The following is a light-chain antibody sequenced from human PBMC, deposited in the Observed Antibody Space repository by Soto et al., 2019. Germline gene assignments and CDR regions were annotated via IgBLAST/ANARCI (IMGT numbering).Light chain of an antibody. Sequence: ELVLTQSPGTLSLSPGERATLSCRASQTVRNNYLAWYQQKPGQAPRLLIYDASSRATGIPDRFSGGGSGTDFTLTISRLEPEDFAVYYCQQFSNYPLTFGGGTKVDI. V-gene: IGKV3-20*01. J-gene: IGKJ4*01. CDR2: DAS. CDR1: QTVRNNY. CDR3: QQFSNYPLT.